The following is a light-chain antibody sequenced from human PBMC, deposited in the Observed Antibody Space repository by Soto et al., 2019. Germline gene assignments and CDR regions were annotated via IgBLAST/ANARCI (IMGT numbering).Light chain of an antibody. Sequence: QTVVTQPPSVSGAPGQRVTISCTGSSSNIGTGYDVNWYQQLPGTAPKLLIYGNSNRPSGVPDRFSGSKSGTSASLAITGLQAEDEADYYCHSYDSSLSAVIFGVGTKLTVL. CDR1: SSNIGTGYD. CDR2: GNS. V-gene: IGLV1-40*01. J-gene: IGLJ2*01. CDR3: HSYDSSLSAVI.